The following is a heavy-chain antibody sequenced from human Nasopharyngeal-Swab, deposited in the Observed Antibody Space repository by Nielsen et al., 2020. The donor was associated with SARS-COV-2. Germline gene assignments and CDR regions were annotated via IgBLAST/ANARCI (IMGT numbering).Heavy chain of an antibody. V-gene: IGHV3-23*01. CDR2: ISGSGGST. CDR3: ARYDDYYDSSSYAY. CDR1: GFTFSSYW. D-gene: IGHD3-22*01. Sequence: GESLKISCAASGFTFSSYWMSWVRQAPGKGLQWVSAISGSGGSTYYADSVKGRFTISRDNSKNTLYLQMNSLRAEDTAVYYCARYDDYYDSSSYAYWGQGTLVTVSS. J-gene: IGHJ4*02.